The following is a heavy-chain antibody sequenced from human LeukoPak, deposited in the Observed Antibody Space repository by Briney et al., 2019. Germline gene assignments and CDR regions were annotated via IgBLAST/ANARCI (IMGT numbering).Heavy chain of an antibody. V-gene: IGHV1-18*01. D-gene: IGHD2-2*01. CDR2: ISAYNGDT. CDR1: GYTFTNYG. CDR3: ARQNGFVVPCEIPRYYYYGLDV. J-gene: IGHJ6*02. Sequence: GASVKVSCKAYGYTFTNYGVTWVRQAPGQGLEWMGWISAYNGDTNYAQRLQGRVTMTTDTSATTAYMEMKSLTSDDTAVYYCARQNGFVVPCEIPRYYYYGLDVWGQGTTVTVSS.